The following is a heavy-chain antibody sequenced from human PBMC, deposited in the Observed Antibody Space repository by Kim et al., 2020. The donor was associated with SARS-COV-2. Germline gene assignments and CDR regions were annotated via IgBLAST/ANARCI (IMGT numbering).Heavy chain of an antibody. CDR2: ISYDGSNK. CDR1: GFTFSSYG. J-gene: IGHJ4*02. D-gene: IGHD2-15*01. V-gene: IGHV3-30*18. Sequence: GGSLRLSCAASGFTFSSYGMHWVRQAPGKGLEWVAVISYDGSNKYYADSVKGRFTISRDNSKNTLYLQMNSLRAEDTAVYYCAKDLVVAATEGMGALDYWGQGTLVTVSS. CDR3: AKDLVVAATEGMGALDY.